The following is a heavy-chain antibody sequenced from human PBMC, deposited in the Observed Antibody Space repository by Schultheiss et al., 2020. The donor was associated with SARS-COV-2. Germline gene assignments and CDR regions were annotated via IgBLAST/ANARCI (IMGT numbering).Heavy chain of an antibody. J-gene: IGHJ5*02. D-gene: IGHD3-9*01. V-gene: IGHV3-15*01. CDR1: GFTFSSYA. CDR2: IKSKTDGGTT. Sequence: GGSLRLSCAASGFTFSSYAMHWVRQAPGKGLEWVGRIKSKTDGGTTDYAAPVKGRFTISRDDSKNTLYLQMNSLKTEDTAVYYCTTDPLVLRYFDWLHDWFDPWGQGTLVTVSS. CDR3: TTDPLVLRYFDWLHDWFDP.